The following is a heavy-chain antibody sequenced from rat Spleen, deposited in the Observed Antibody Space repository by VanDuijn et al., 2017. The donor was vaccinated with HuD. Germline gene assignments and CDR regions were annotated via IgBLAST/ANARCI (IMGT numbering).Heavy chain of an antibody. V-gene: IGHV5-25*01. D-gene: IGHD1-9*01. J-gene: IGHJ2*01. CDR2: ISPSGGST. CDR1: GFIFSDYY. CDR3: ARPTTGIPFNY. Sequence: EVQLVESDGGLVRPGRSLKLSCAASGFIFSDYYMAWVRQAPKKGLEWVASISPSGGSTYYRDSVKGRFTVSRDNAKSILYLQMDSLRSEDTAIYYCARPTTGIPFNYWGQGVMVTVSS.